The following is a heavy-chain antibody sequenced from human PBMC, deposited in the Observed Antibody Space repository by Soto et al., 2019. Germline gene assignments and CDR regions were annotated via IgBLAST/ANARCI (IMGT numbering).Heavy chain of an antibody. CDR2: IKSKTDGGTT. CDR3: AADRPDRPVFDFGF. D-gene: IGHD2-2*01. V-gene: IGHV3-15*07. Sequence: EVQLVESGGGLVEPGGSLRLSCAASGFTFITAWMNWVRQAPGKGLEWVGRIKSKTDGGTTNYAAPVKGRFTISRDDSKNMVYLRMNNLNNEDTAVYYCAADRPDRPVFDFGFWGQGTLVTVSS. J-gene: IGHJ4*02. CDR1: GFTFITAW.